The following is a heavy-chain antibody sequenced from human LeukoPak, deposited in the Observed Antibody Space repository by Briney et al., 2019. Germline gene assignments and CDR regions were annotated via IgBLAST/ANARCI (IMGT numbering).Heavy chain of an antibody. CDR3: ARLTPHLPGSVDP. CDR1: GYSFTSYW. J-gene: IGHJ5*02. D-gene: IGHD2-15*01. CDR2: VDPSDPYT. Sequence: GESLKISCKGSGYSFTSYWISWVRQMPGKGLERMGRVDPSDPYTNYSPSFQGHVTISADKSISTAYLQWSSLKASDTAMYYCARLTPHLPGSVDPWGQGTLVTVSS. V-gene: IGHV5-10-1*01.